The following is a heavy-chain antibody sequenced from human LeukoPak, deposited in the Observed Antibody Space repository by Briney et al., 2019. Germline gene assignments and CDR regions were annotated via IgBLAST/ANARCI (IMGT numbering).Heavy chain of an antibody. Sequence: GESLKISCKASGYSFSTYWIAWVRQKPGKGLEWMGIISPGDSNTRYSPSFQGQVTISVDTSISTAYLQWSSLKASDTAMYYCARSIGVPGLFDYWGQGTPVTVSS. CDR2: ISPGDSNT. CDR3: ARSIGVPGLFDY. V-gene: IGHV5-51*01. D-gene: IGHD6-19*01. J-gene: IGHJ4*02. CDR1: GYSFSTYW.